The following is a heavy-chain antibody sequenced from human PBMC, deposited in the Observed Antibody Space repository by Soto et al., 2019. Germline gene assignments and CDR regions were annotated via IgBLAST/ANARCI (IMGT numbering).Heavy chain of an antibody. CDR3: ARDTGDGTFDF. D-gene: IGHD7-27*01. J-gene: IGHJ4*02. V-gene: IGHV1-3*01. CDR2: INAGYGNT. CDR1: GYTFSSYA. Sequence: SVKVSCKASGYTFSSYAMHWVRQAPVQRLEWMGWINAGYGNTKSSQKFQDRVTISRDTSASTAYMELTSLRSEDTAVYYCARDTGDGTFDFWGQGTLVTVS.